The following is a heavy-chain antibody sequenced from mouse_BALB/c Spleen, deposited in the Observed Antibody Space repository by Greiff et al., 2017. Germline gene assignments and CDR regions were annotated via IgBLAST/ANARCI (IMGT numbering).Heavy chain of an antibody. CDR1: GFTFSSYA. V-gene: IGHV5-6-5*01. CDR3: TTGRHGYAMDY. J-gene: IGHJ4*01. CDR2: ISSGGST. Sequence: DVKLVESGGGLVKPGGSLKLSCAASGFTFSSYAMSWVRQTPEKRLEWVASISSGGSTYYPDSVKGRFTISRDNARNILYLQMSSLRSEDTAMYYSTTGRHGYAMDYWGQGTSVTVSS. D-gene: IGHD2-12*01.